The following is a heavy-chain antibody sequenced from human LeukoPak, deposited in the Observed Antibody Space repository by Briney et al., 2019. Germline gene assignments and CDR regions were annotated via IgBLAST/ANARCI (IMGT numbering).Heavy chain of an antibody. J-gene: IGHJ4*02. CDR1: GGSISKYY. Sequence: SETLSLTCSVSGGSISKYYWSWIRQPPGKGLEWIGYIYHSGSTNYNPSLNSRVTISVDTSRNQFSLKLSSVTAADTAVYYCARYAFYDYVWGSAYYFDYWGQGTLVTVSS. D-gene: IGHD3-16*01. CDR2: IYHSGST. V-gene: IGHV4-59*08. CDR3: ARYAFYDYVWGSAYYFDY.